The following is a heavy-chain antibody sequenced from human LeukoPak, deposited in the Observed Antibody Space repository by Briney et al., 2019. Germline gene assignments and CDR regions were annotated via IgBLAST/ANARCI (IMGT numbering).Heavy chain of an antibody. J-gene: IGHJ4*02. D-gene: IGHD6-13*01. CDR1: GFTFSSYS. V-gene: IGHV3-21*01. Sequence: PGGSLRLSCAASGFTFSSYSMNWVRQAPGKGLEWVSSISSTSSYIYYADSVKGRFTISRDNAKNSLYLQMNSLRDEDTAVYYCARVFFQGRIVAALDYWGQGTLVTVSS. CDR2: ISSTSSYI. CDR3: ARVFFQGRIVAALDY.